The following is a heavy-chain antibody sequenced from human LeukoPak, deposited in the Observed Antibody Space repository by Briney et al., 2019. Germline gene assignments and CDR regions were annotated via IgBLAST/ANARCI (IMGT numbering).Heavy chain of an antibody. D-gene: IGHD2-2*01. CDR3: ARDPSYQLLSADDAFDI. J-gene: IGHJ3*02. CDR1: GFTSSDYY. CDR2: ISSSSSHT. V-gene: IGHV3-11*06. Sequence: RGSLRLSRAASGFTSSDYYMSWIRHAPGKGLEWGSYISSSSSHTNYADSVKGRFTISRDNAKNSLYLQMNSLRAEDTAVYYCARDPSYQLLSADDAFDIWGQGTMVTVSS.